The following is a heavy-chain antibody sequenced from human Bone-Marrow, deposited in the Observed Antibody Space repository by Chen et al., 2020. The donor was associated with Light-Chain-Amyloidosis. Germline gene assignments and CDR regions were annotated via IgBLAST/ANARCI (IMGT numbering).Heavy chain of an antibody. J-gene: IGHJ3*02. CDR3: ARSPTVATQAFDI. CDR1: GFTFSDYW. D-gene: IGHD5-12*01. V-gene: IGHV3-7*01. CDR2: IRQAGNEK. Sequence: LVESGGGLVQPGGSLRLSCAASGFTFSDYWMNWVRQAPGKGLEWVANIRQAGNEKYYVDSVNDRFTISRDNAKRSLYLQMDSLRADDTAVYYCARSPTVATQAFDIWGQGTMVIVS.